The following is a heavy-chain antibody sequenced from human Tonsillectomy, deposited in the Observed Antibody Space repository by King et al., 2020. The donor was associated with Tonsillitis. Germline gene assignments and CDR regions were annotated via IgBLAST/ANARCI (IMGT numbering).Heavy chain of an antibody. CDR2: INHSGST. CDR3: ARGGPRTRISIAAAGGLLLYYMDV. V-gene: IGHV4-34*01. CDR1: GGSFSGYY. D-gene: IGHD6-13*01. J-gene: IGHJ6*03. Sequence: VQLQQWGAGLLKPSETLSLTCAVYGGSFSGYYWSWIRQPPGKGLEWIGEINHSGSTNYNPSLKSRVTISVDTSKNQFSLKLSSVTAADTAVYYCARGGPRTRISIAAAGGLLLYYMDVWGKGTTVTVSS.